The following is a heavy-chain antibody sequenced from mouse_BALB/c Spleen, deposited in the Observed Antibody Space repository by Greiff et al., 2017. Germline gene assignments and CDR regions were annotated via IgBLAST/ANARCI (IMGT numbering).Heavy chain of an antibody. J-gene: IGHJ4*01. V-gene: IGHV1S81*02. CDR2: INPSNGGT. CDR1: GYTFTSYY. Sequence: VQLQQPGAELVKPGASVKLSCKASGYTFTSYYMYWVKQRPGQGLEWIGGINPSNGGTNFNEKFKSKATLTVDKSSSTAYMQLSSLTSEDSAVYYCTRWGGYAMDYWGQGTSVTVSS. CDR3: TRWGGYAMDY.